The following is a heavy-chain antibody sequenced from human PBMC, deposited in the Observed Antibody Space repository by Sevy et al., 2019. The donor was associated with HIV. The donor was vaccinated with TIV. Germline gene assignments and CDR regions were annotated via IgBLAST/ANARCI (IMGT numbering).Heavy chain of an antibody. CDR1: GFSISPYA. CDR3: ARDAGYSTGWYAGY. D-gene: IGHD6-19*01. Sequence: GGSLRLSCAASGFSISPYAFHWVRQAPGKGLEWVALMSYDGSTRYYAYSAKGRFAISKDNSKNTLYLQMNSLRIEDTAFYYCARDAGYSTGWYAGYWGQGTLVTVSS. J-gene: IGHJ4*02. V-gene: IGHV3-30*09. CDR2: MSYDGSTR.